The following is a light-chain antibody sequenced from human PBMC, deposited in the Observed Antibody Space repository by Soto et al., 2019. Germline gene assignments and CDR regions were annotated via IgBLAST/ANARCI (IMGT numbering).Light chain of an antibody. V-gene: IGKV1-5*03. CDR2: KAS. CDR3: QQYNGYSRT. CDR1: QSIGSW. Sequence: DIQMPQSPSTLSASVGDRVTITCRASQSIGSWLAWYQQKPGKAPKLLMYKASSLESGVPSRFSGSGSGTEFTLTISSLQPDDFATYYCQQYNGYSRTFGQGTKVEIK. J-gene: IGKJ1*01.